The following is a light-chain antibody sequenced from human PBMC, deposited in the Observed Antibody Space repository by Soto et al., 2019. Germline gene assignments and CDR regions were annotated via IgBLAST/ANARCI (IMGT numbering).Light chain of an antibody. CDR1: QSVSNNY. V-gene: IGKV3-20*01. J-gene: IGKJ1*01. Sequence: EMVLTQSPGILSLSPGERATLSCRASQSVSNNYLAWYHQKPRQAPRLLIYGASNRAIGIPDRLSGSGSGKNLTVIISRLEPEDSQVYYCQQDGTSGAFGQG. CDR2: GAS. CDR3: QQDGTSGA.